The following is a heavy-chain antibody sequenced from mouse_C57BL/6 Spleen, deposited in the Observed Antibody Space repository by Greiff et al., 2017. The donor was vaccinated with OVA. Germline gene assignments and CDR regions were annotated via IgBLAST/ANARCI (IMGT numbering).Heavy chain of an antibody. D-gene: IGHD2-5*01. Sequence: VQLQQSGAELARPGASVKLSCKASGYTFTSYGISWVKQRTGQGLEWIGEIYPRSGNTYYNEKFKGKATLTADKSSSTAYMELRSLTSEDSAVYFGARRAYSNYEGGAMDYWGQGTSVTVSS. CDR1: GYTFTSYG. CDR2: IYPRSGNT. CDR3: ARRAYSNYEGGAMDY. J-gene: IGHJ4*01. V-gene: IGHV1-81*01.